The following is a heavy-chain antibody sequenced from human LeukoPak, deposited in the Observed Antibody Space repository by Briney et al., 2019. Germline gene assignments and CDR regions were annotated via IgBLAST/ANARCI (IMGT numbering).Heavy chain of an antibody. CDR1: GYTFTSYG. Sequence: ASVKVSCKASGYTFTSYGISWVRQAPGQGLEWMGWINTNTGNPTYAQCFTGRFVFSLDTSVSTAYLQISSLKAEDTAVYYCARGPMVRGVIITYDYWGQGTLVTVSS. CDR3: ARGPMVRGVIITYDY. D-gene: IGHD3-10*01. V-gene: IGHV7-4-1*02. J-gene: IGHJ4*02. CDR2: INTNTGNP.